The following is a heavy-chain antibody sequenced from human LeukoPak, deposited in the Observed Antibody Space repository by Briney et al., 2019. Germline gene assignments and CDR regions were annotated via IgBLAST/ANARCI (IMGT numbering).Heavy chain of an antibody. D-gene: IGHD1-26*01. CDR1: GFTFTSSA. Sequence: GASVKVSCKASGFTFTSSAMQWVRQARGQRLEWIGWIVVGSGNTNYAQKFQERVTITRYMSTSRAYMELSSLRSEDTAVYYCAAVQVGANYYFDYWGQGTLVTVSS. V-gene: IGHV1-58*02. CDR3: AAVQVGANYYFDY. J-gene: IGHJ4*02. CDR2: IVVGSGNT.